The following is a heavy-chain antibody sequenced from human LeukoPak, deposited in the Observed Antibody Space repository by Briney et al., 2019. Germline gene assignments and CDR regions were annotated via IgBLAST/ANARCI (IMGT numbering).Heavy chain of an antibody. V-gene: IGHV4-39*07. CDR1: GGSISSSSYY. CDR2: INHSGST. J-gene: IGHJ5*02. Sequence: PSETLSLTCTVSGGSISSSSYYWSWIRQPPGKGLEWIGEINHSGSTNYNPSLKSRVTISVDTSKNQFSLKLSSVTAADTAVYYCARGRGIAAAGVLRKFDPWGQGTLVTVSS. D-gene: IGHD6-13*01. CDR3: ARGRGIAAAGVLRKFDP.